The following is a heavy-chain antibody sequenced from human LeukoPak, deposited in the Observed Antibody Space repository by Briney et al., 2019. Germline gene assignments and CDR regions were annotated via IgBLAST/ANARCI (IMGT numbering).Heavy chain of an antibody. V-gene: IGHV4-38-2*02. D-gene: IGHD3-10*01. CDR1: GYSISSGYY. J-gene: IGHJ4*02. Sequence: PSETLSLTCTVSGYSISSGYYWGWIRQPPGKGLEWTGSIDHSGSTYYNPSLKSRITISVDTSKNQFSLKLSSVTAADTAVYYCARIYGSGSYSYYFDYWGQGTLVTVSS. CDR2: IDHSGST. CDR3: ARIYGSGSYSYYFDY.